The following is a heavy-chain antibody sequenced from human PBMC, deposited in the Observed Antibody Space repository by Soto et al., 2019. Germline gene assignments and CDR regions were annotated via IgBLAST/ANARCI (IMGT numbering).Heavy chain of an antibody. V-gene: IGHV4-31*03. J-gene: IGHJ4*02. CDR2: IYYSGST. Sequence: SETLSLTCTVSGGSISSGGYYWSWIRQHPGKGLEWIGYIYYSGSTYYNPSLKSRVTISVDTSKNQFSLKLSSVTAADTAVYYCARAHYDILTGSYGSQYYFDYWGQETMVTVSS. CDR3: ARAHYDILTGSYGSQYYFDY. D-gene: IGHD3-9*01. CDR1: GGSISSGGYY.